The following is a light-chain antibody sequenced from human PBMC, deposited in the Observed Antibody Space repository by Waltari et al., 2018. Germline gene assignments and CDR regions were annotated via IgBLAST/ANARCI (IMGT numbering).Light chain of an antibody. CDR1: QSVLYSSNNKNY. V-gene: IGKV4-1*01. CDR3: QQYYSTPLLT. Sequence: DIVMTQSPDSLAVSLGERDTIHCKSSQSVLYSSNNKNYLAWYQQKPGQPPKLLIYWASTRESGVPDRFSGSGSGTDFTLTISSLQAEDVAVYYCQQYYSTPLLTFGGGTKVEIK. CDR2: WAS. J-gene: IGKJ4*01.